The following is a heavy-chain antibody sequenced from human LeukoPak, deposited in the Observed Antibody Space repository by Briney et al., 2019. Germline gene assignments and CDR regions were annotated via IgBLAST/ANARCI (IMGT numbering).Heavy chain of an antibody. D-gene: IGHD3-16*01. CDR1: GGSISSSSYY. CDR2: IYYSGST. V-gene: IGHV4-39*07. J-gene: IGHJ3*02. Sequence: PSETLSLTCTVSGGSISSSSYYWGWIRQPPGKGLEWIGSIYYSGSTYYNPSLKSRVTISVDTSKNQFSLKLSSVTAADTAVYYCARIGEVVSHAFDIWGQGTMVTVSS. CDR3: ARIGEVVSHAFDI.